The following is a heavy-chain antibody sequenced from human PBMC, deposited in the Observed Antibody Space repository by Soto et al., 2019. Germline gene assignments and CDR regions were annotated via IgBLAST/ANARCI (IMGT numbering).Heavy chain of an antibody. J-gene: IGHJ5*02. Sequence: SETLSLTCTVSGGSISSSSYYWGWIRQPPGKGLECIGSIYYSGSTYYNPSLKSRVTISVDTSKNQFSLKLSSVTAADTAVYYCARVVVVAASENWFDPWGQGSLVTVSS. V-gene: IGHV4-39*07. D-gene: IGHD2-15*01. CDR3: ARVVVVAASENWFDP. CDR2: IYYSGST. CDR1: GGSISSSSYY.